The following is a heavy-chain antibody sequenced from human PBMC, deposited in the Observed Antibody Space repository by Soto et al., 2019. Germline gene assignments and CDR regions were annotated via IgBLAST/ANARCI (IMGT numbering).Heavy chain of an antibody. J-gene: IGHJ5*02. CDR3: YMELGSLRSDDTAVYYCVRDASSGYRGWWDP. D-gene: IGHD3-10*02. V-gene: IGHV3-15*01. CDR2: IKSKTDGGTT. CDR1: GFTFSNAW. Sequence: EVQLVESGGGLVKPGGSLRLSCAASGFTFSNAWMSWVRQAPGKGLEWVGRIKSKTDGGTTDYAAPVKGRFTISRDDSKNTLYLQMNSLKTEDTATSTAYMELGSLRSDDTAVYYCVRDASSGYRGWWDPWGQGTLVTVSS.